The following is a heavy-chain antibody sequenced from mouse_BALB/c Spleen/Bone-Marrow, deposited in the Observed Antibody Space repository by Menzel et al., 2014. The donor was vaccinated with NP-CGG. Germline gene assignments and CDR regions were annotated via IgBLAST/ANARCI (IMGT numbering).Heavy chain of an antibody. CDR3: ARYGNCPVDY. J-gene: IGHJ4*01. CDR1: GFTFSDYY. Sequence: EVNVVESGGGLVKPGGSLKLSCAASGFTFSDYYMYWVRQTPEKRLEWVATISDGGSYTYYPDSVKGRFTISRDNAKNXLYLQMSSLKSEDRAMYYCARYGNCPVDYWGQGTSVTVSS. V-gene: IGHV5-4*02. CDR2: ISDGGSYT. D-gene: IGHD1-1*01.